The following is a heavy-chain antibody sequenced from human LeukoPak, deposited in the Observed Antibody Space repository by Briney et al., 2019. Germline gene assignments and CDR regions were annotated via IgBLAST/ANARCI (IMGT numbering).Heavy chain of an antibody. CDR1: GFSLTATGMR. CDR2: IDWDDDK. Sequence: ESGPTLVNSTQTLTLTCTFSGFSLTATGMRVSWIRQPPGKALEWLARIDWDDDKFYSTSLKTRLTISKDTSKNQVVLTMTNMDPVDTATYYCARLQGATIGAKWFDPWGQGTLVTVSS. CDR3: ARLQGATIGAKWFDP. J-gene: IGHJ5*02. V-gene: IGHV2-70*04. D-gene: IGHD4/OR15-4a*01.